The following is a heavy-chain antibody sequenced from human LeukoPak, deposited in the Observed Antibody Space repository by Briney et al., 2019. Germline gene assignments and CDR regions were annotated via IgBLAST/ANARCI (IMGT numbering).Heavy chain of an antibody. CDR1: GFTFSSYS. CDR2: ISSSSSYI. Sequence: GGSLRLSCAASGFTFSSYSMNWVRQAPGKGLEWVSSISSSSSYIYYADSVKGRFTISRDNAKNSLYLQMNSLRAEDTAVYYCARDLGGYGYDFDYWGQGTLVTVSS. J-gene: IGHJ4*02. D-gene: IGHD5-18*01. V-gene: IGHV3-21*01. CDR3: ARDLGGYGYDFDY.